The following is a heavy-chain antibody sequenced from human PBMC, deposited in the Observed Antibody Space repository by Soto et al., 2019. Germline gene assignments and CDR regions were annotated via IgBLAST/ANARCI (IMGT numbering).Heavy chain of an antibody. V-gene: IGHV3-21*01. CDR2: ISSSSSYI. Sequence: EVQLVESGGGLVKPGGSLRLSCAASGFTFSSYSMNWVRQAPGKGLEWVSSISSSSSYIYYADSVKGRFTISRDNVKNSLYLQMNSLRAEDTAVYYCARAYSGSYYSTHWGQGTLVTVSS. J-gene: IGHJ4*02. D-gene: IGHD1-26*01. CDR1: GFTFSSYS. CDR3: ARAYSGSYYSTH.